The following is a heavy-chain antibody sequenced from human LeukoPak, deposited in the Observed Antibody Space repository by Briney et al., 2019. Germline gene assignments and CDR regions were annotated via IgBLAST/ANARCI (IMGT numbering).Heavy chain of an antibody. J-gene: IGHJ4*02. CDR3: ARSGYTISAYHSDF. CDR1: GVSIQSYW. V-gene: IGHV4-4*07. Sequence: PSETLSLTCDVSGVSIQSYWWSWVRKPAGKGLEWLGRIYTTGRTNYSPSFQSRVTMSIDVSSNQFSLTLRSVTAADTAVYYCARSGYTISAYHSDFWGQGAPVTVSS. D-gene: IGHD5-18*01. CDR2: IYTTGRT.